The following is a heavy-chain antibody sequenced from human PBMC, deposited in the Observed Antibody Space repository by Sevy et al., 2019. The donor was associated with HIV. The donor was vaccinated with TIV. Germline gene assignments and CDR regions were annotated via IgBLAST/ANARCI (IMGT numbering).Heavy chain of an antibody. V-gene: IGHV3-30*09. CDR1: GFTFNIYA. CDR2: ISYDGSNI. Sequence: GGSLRLSCAASGFTFNIYALHWVRQAPGKGLEWVAVISYDGSNIYYAESVKGRFAISRDNSKNTLYLQMNSLRAEDTAVYYCARVAGSGTYYSGDFDYWGQGTLVTVSS. J-gene: IGHJ4*02. CDR3: ARVAGSGTYYSGDFDY. D-gene: IGHD3-10*01.